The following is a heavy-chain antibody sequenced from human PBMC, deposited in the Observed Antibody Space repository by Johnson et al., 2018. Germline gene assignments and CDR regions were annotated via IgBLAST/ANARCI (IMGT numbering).Heavy chain of an antibody. V-gene: IGHV3-30-3*01. D-gene: IGHD1-1*01. CDR3: ARASTGTPSYYMDV. Sequence: QVQLVESGGGVVQPGRSLRLSCAASGFTFSSYAMHWVRQAPGKGLEWVAVISYDGSNKYYADSVKGRFTISRDNSKNTLYLQMNSLRAEDTAVYYCARASTGTPSYYMDVWGKGTPVTVSS. J-gene: IGHJ6*03. CDR2: ISYDGSNK. CDR1: GFTFSSYA.